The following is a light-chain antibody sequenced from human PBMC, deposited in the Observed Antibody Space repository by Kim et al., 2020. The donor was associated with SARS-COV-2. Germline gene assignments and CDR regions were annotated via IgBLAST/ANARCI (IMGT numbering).Light chain of an antibody. CDR2: RNN. CDR1: SSNIGSNY. V-gene: IGLV1-47*01. J-gene: IGLJ3*02. Sequence: QSVLTQPPSASGTPGQRVTISCSGSSSNIGSNYVYWYQQLPGTAPKLLIYRNNQRPSGVPDRFSGSKSGTSASLAISGLRSEDEDDYYCAAWDDSLSGGVFGGGTQLTVL. CDR3: AAWDDSLSGGV.